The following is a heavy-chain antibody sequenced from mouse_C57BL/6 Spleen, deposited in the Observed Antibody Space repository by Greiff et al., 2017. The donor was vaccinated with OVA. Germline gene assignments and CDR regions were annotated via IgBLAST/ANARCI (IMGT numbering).Heavy chain of an antibody. CDR1: GYTFTSYW. CDR2: IDPSDSYT. CDR3: ARGYYYGSSDY. D-gene: IGHD1-1*01. V-gene: IGHV1-69*01. J-gene: IGHJ2*01. Sequence: VQLQQPGAELVMPGASVKLSCKASGYTFTSYWMHWVKQRPGQGLEWIGEIDPSDSYTNYNQKFKGKSTLTVDKSSSTAYMQLSSLTSEDSAVYYCARGYYYGSSDYWGQGTTRTVSS.